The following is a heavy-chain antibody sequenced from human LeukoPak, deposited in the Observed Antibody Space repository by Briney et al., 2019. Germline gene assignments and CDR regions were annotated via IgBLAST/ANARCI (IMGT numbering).Heavy chain of an antibody. CDR2: IYYSGST. V-gene: IGHV4-59*01. Sequence: SETLSLTCTVSDGSISSYYWSWIRQPPGKGLEWIGYIYYSGSTNYNPSLKSRVTISVGTSKNQFSLKLSSVTAADTAVYYCARAPSGYSYGSGWFDPWGQGTLVTVSS. D-gene: IGHD5-18*01. CDR3: ARAPSGYSYGSGWFDP. CDR1: DGSISSYY. J-gene: IGHJ5*02.